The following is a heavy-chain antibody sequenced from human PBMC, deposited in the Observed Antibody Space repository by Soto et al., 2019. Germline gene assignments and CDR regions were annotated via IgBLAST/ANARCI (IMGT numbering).Heavy chain of an antibody. Sequence: SQNLRHPMGVSAGLPRPGGYFLCCVRQPTKKSLEWIGYSYHSGSTYYNPALRSRVTISVDRSKNQFSLKLSSVTAADTAVYYCARFGEVLVPDAEDWFALSGRGTLVTVSS. V-gene: IGHV4-30-2*01. J-gene: IGHJ5*02. CDR3: ARFGEVLVPDAEDWFAL. CDR1: AGLPRPGGYF. D-gene: IGHD3-10*01. CDR2: SYHSGST.